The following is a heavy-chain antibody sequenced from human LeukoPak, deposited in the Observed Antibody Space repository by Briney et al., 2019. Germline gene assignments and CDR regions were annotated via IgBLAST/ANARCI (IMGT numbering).Heavy chain of an antibody. CDR3: ARETVAGKGSFDY. Sequence: SETLSLTCAASGGSISSSNWWSWVRQPPGKGLEWIGEIYHSGSTNYNPSLKSRVTISVDKSKNQFSLKLSSVTAADTAVYYCARETVAGKGSFDYWGQGTLVTVSS. V-gene: IGHV4-4*02. J-gene: IGHJ4*02. CDR2: IYHSGST. CDR1: GGSISSSNW. D-gene: IGHD6-19*01.